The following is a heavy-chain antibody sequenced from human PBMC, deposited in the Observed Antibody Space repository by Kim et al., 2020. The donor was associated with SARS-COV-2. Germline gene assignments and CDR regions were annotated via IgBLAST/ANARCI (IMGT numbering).Heavy chain of an antibody. CDR2: ISYDGSKK. Sequence: GGSLRLSCEASGFTFSSYGMHWVRQAPGKGLEWVAVISYDGSKKYYADSVKGRFTISRDKSKNTLYLQMNSLRAEDTAMYYCAKVETMVPESGMGVWGQG. J-gene: IGHJ6*02. CDR3: AKVETMVPESGMGV. CDR1: GFTFSSYG. V-gene: IGHV3-30*18. D-gene: IGHD6-13*01.